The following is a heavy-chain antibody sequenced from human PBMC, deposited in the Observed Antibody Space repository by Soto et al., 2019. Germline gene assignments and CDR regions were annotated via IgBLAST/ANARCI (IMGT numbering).Heavy chain of an antibody. Sequence: QVQLQESGPGLVKPSETLSLTCTVSGGSISSYYWSWIRQPPGKGLEWIGYIYYSGSTNYNPSFKSRVTISVDTSKNQFSLKLSSVTAADTAVYYCARVKLAGAFDYWSQGTLVTVSS. CDR3: ARVKLAGAFDY. CDR1: GGSISSYY. D-gene: IGHD6-19*01. V-gene: IGHV4-59*01. CDR2: IYYSGST. J-gene: IGHJ4*02.